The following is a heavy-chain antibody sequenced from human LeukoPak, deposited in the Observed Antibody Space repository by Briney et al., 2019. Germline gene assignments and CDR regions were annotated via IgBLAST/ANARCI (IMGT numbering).Heavy chain of an antibody. J-gene: IGHJ4*02. CDR2: ISWNGGSI. V-gene: IGHV3-9*01. CDR1: GVTFDNYA. Sequence: PGSSLRLSCAASGVTFDNYAMHWVRQAPGKGLEWVSYISWNGGSIGYGDSVKGRFTISRDNAKNSLYLQMNSPRAEDTALYYCAKGQVGATGYFDYWGQGTLVTISS. D-gene: IGHD1-26*01. CDR3: AKGQVGATGYFDY.